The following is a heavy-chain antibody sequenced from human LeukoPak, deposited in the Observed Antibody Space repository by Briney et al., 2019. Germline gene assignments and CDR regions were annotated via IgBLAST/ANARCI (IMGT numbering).Heavy chain of an antibody. J-gene: IGHJ4*02. D-gene: IGHD3-22*01. V-gene: IGHV4-4*02. Sequence: SGTLSLTCAVSGGSISSSNWWSWVRQPPGKGLEWIGEIYYSGSTNYNPSLKSRVTISVDKSKNQFSLKLSSVTAADTAVYYCARLDYYDSNGYFVYWGQGSLVTVSS. CDR2: IYYSGST. CDR1: GGSISSSNW. CDR3: ARLDYYDSNGYFVY.